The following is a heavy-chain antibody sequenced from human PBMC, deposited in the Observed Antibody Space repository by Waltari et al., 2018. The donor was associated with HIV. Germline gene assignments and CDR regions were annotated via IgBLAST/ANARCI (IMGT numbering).Heavy chain of an antibody. CDR3: ARVVSGDSGSSRFDP. CDR1: GGSISSYNW. J-gene: IGHJ5*02. Sequence: QVQLQESGPGLVKASETLSLTCAVSGGSISSYNWGSWVRQPPGKGLEWIGEMDHAGSTNYNTSFKKRVTISVDKPKNQFSLEMRSVTAADTAVYYCARVVSGDSGSSRFDPWGQGTLVTVSS. D-gene: IGHD4-17*01. V-gene: IGHV4-4*02. CDR2: MDHAGST.